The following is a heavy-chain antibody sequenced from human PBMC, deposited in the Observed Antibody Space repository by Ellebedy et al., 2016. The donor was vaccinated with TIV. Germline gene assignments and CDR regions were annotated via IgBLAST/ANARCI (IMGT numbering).Heavy chain of an antibody. V-gene: IGHV4-39*07. CDR3: ASSPSGYEIPY. CDR2: IYHSGST. Sequence: SETLSLXCNVSGCTISSTNYYWGWIRQSPEKGLEWIGSIYHSGSTYYNPSLKSRLTISLDTTKNQFSLRLDSVTAADTAVYYCASSPSGYEIPYWGQGTLVTVSS. CDR1: GCTISSTNYY. J-gene: IGHJ4*02. D-gene: IGHD5-12*01.